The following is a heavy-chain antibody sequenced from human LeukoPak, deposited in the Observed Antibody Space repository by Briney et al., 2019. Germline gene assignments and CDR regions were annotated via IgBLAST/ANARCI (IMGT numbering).Heavy chain of an antibody. CDR1: GFTFNNYA. D-gene: IGHD3-10*01. V-gene: IGHV3-23*01. J-gene: IGHJ4*02. Sequence: PGGSLRLSCAAAGFTFNNYAMSWVRQAPGKGLKWVSGISSGGSTYYADSVKGRFTISRDNSKNTLYLQMNSLRAEDTAVYYCARADYGSGSTDYWGQGTLVTVSS. CDR2: ISSGGST. CDR3: ARADYGSGSTDY.